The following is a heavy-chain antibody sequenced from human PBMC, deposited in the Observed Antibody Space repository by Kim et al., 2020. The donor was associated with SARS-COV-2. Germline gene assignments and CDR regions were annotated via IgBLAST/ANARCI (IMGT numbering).Heavy chain of an antibody. Sequence: SETLSLTCTVSGGSISSGGYYWSWIRQHPGKGLEWIGYIYYSGSTYYNPSLKSRVTISVDTSKNQFSLKLSSVTAADTAVYYCARDADPGTTVTTHGMDVWGQGTTVTVSS. D-gene: IGHD4-4*01. CDR1: GGSISSGGYY. J-gene: IGHJ6*02. V-gene: IGHV4-31*03. CDR2: IYYSGST. CDR3: ARDADPGTTVTTHGMDV.